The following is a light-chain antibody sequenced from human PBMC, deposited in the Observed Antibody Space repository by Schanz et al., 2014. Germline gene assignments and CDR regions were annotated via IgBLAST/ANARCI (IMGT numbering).Light chain of an antibody. V-gene: IGKV3D-20*02. J-gene: IGKJ4*01. CDR2: GAS. CDR3: QQRSNWPLT. Sequence: EIVLTQSPGTLSLSPGERATLSCRASQSVSNSFLGWHQQKPGQAPRLLIYGASSRATGIPDRFSGSGSGTDFTLTISSLEPEDFAVYYCQQRSNWPLTFGGGTKVEIK. CDR1: QSVSNSF.